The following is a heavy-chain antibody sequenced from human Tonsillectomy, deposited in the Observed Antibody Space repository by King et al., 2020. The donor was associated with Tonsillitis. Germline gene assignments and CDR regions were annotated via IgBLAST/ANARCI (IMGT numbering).Heavy chain of an antibody. V-gene: IGHV5-51*01. CDR1: GYSFTSYW. Sequence: VQLVESGAEVKKPGESLKISCKGSGYSFTSYWIGWVRQMPGKGLEWMGIIYPGDSDTRYSPSLQGQVTISVDKSISTAYLHWSSLKASDSAMYYCARGREYQLRVYDYWGQGTLVTVSS. CDR2: IYPGDSDT. CDR3: ARGREYQLRVYDY. J-gene: IGHJ4*02. D-gene: IGHD2-2*01.